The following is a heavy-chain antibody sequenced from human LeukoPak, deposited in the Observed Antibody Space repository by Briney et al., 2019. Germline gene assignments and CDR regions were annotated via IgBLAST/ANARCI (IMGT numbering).Heavy chain of an antibody. D-gene: IGHD3-10*01. CDR2: INPHTGGT. CDR3: ARASLVYFGGMFPTHRPYDF. Sequence: GASVKVSCKALGYSFTCYYLHWVRHAPGQGLQWVGWINPHTGGTAYAQNFQGRVTLTRDTSVTTAFLELSGLRFDDTAIYYCARASLVYFGGMFPTHRPYDFWGQGTQVTVSP. V-gene: IGHV1-2*02. CDR1: GYSFTCYY. J-gene: IGHJ4*02.